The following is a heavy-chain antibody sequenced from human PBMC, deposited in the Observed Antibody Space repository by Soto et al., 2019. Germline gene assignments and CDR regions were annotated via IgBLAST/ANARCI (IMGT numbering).Heavy chain of an antibody. Sequence: SETLSLTCAVYGGSFSAYYWSWVRQPPGKGLEWIGEIIHSESTKYNPSLKSRVTISVDTSKNQCSLKLSSVTAADTAVYYCARQRPTDGRWEFANYYGMDVWGQGTPVTVSS. V-gene: IGHV4-34*12. CDR2: IIHSEST. D-gene: IGHD1-26*01. J-gene: IGHJ6*02. CDR1: GGSFSAYY. CDR3: ARQRPTDGRWEFANYYGMDV.